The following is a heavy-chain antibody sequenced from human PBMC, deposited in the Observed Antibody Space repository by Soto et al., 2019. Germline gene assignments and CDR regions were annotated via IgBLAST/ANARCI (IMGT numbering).Heavy chain of an antibody. V-gene: IGHV4-39*01. CDR1: GGSISSSSYY. J-gene: IGHJ4*02. CDR2: IYYSGST. D-gene: IGHD4-17*01. Sequence: SETLSLTCTVSGGSISSSSYYWGWIRQPPGKGLEWIGSIYYSGSTYYNPSLKSRVTISVDTSKNQFSLKLSSVTAADTAVYYCARHRPGDLYYFDYWGQGTLVTVSS. CDR3: ARHRPGDLYYFDY.